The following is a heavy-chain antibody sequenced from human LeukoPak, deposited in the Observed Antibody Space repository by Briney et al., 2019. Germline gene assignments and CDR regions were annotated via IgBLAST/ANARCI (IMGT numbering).Heavy chain of an antibody. D-gene: IGHD3-22*01. J-gene: IGHJ4*02. V-gene: IGHV4-38-2*02. CDR1: GYSISSGYY. CDR2: IYHSGST. CDR3: ARVRSSGHLFDY. Sequence: SETLSLTCTVSGYSISSGYYWGWIRQPPGKGLEWIGSIYHSGSTYYNPSLKSRVTISVDTSKNQFSLKLSSVTAADTAVYYCARVRSSGHLFDYWGQGTLVTVSS.